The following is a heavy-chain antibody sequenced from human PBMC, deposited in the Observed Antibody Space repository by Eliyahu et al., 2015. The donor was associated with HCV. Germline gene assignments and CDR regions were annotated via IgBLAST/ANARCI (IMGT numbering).Heavy chain of an antibody. CDR2: IWFDGTKV. CDR1: GFIFSNHG. J-gene: IGHJ4*02. D-gene: IGHD3-10*01. V-gene: IGHV3-33*03. CDR3: AKDWERGAEVIDS. Sequence: QGHLAESGGDVVQPGGSLRLSCVGSGFIFSNHGMHWVRQAPGKGLSWVASIWFDGTKVFYEESVKGRFTMYRDNARKTVFLQMTRLRIDDTAVYFCAKDWERGAEVIDSWGQGTRVSVSS.